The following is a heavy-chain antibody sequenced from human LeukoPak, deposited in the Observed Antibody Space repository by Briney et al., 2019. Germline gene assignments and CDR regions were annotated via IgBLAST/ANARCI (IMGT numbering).Heavy chain of an antibody. Sequence: GGSLRLSCAASGFTFSSYAMSWVRQAPGKGLEWVSAISGSGGSTYYADSVKGRFTISRDNSKNTLYLQMNSLRAEDTAVYYCVKEKNDILSGFFPYSFFSWGQGTLVTLSS. CDR2: ISGSGGST. CDR3: VKEKNDILSGFFPYSFFS. J-gene: IGHJ4*02. V-gene: IGHV3-23*01. CDR1: GFTFSSYA. D-gene: IGHD3-9*01.